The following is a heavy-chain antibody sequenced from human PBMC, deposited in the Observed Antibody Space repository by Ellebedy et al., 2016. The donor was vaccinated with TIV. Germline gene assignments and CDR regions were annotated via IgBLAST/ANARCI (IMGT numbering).Heavy chain of an antibody. D-gene: IGHD1-7*01. CDR3: ARLPGITGTTGYWYFDL. CDR2: IYPGDSDT. J-gene: IGHJ2*01. V-gene: IGHV5-51*01. Sequence: PGGSLRLSCKGSGYSFTTYWIGRVRQMPGKGVEWMGIIYPGDSDTRYSPSLQGQVTISADKSISTAYLQWSSLKASDTAMYYCARLPGITGTTGYWYFDLWGRGTLVTVSS. CDR1: GYSFTTYW.